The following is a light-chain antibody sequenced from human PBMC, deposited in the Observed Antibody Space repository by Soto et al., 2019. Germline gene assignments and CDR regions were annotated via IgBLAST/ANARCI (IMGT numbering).Light chain of an antibody. CDR2: KAS. Sequence: DIEMTQTPSTLPASVGDRVTITCRATQSLNIWLAWYQQKPGKAPKLLISKASSLESGVPSRFIGSGSGTEFSLIINGLQPDDFATYYCQQYKAYPYTFGQGTKLEMK. CDR3: QQYKAYPYT. CDR1: QSLNIW. V-gene: IGKV1-5*03. J-gene: IGKJ2*01.